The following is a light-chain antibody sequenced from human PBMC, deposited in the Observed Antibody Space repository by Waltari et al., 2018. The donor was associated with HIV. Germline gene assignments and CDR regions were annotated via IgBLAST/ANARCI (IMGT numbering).Light chain of an antibody. V-gene: IGLV1-47*01. CDR3: AAWGDSLTSFV. Sequence: QSVLTQPPSASETPGQRVTISCSGSSSNIGSNYVYWYQHLPGTAPKLLIYRNNQRPSGVPDRFSGSKSGTSASLAISGLRSEDEADYYWAAWGDSLTSFVFGTGTKVTVL. CDR1: SSNIGSNY. J-gene: IGLJ1*01. CDR2: RNN.